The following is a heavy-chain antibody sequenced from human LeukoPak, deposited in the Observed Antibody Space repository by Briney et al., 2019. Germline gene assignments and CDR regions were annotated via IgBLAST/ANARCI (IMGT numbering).Heavy chain of an antibody. CDR2: IYYSGST. V-gene: IGHV4-39*01. Sequence: SETLPLTCTVSGDSISSSSYYWGWIRQPPGKGLEWIGSIYYSGSTYYNPSLKSRVTISVDTSKNQFSLKLSSVTAADTAVYYCARHQAVGMDVWGQGTTVTVSS. D-gene: IGHD4-17*01. CDR1: GDSISSSSYY. CDR3: ARHQAVGMDV. J-gene: IGHJ6*02.